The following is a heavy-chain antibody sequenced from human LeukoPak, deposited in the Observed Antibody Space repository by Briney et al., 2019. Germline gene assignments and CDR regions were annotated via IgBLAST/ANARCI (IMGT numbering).Heavy chain of an antibody. CDR3: ARTYYGHIDD. V-gene: IGHV2-70*11. J-gene: IGHJ4*02. CDR1: GFSLPTRGMC. CDR2: IDWDDDE. Sequence: QSGPTLVNPTQTLTLTCTFSGFSLPTRGMCVTWIRQPPEKALEWLSRIDWDDDEYYSTSLKTRLAISKDTSKNQVVLTMTNMDPVDTATYYCARTYYGHIDDWGQGTLVTVSS. D-gene: IGHD3-10*01.